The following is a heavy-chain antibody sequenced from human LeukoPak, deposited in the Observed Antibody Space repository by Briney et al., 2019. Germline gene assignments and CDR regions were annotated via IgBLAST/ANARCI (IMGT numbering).Heavy chain of an antibody. CDR3: ARGRPGIAVAGDAFDI. CDR1: GGSISSYY. V-gene: IGHV4-59*01. J-gene: IGHJ3*02. CDR2: IQNRGST. Sequence: PSETLSLTCTVSGGSISSYYWSWIRQPPGKGLEWIGYIQNRGSTNYNPSLKSRVTLSVDTSKNQFSLKLTSVTAADTAVYYCARGRPGIAVAGDAFDIWGQGTMVTVSS. D-gene: IGHD6-19*01.